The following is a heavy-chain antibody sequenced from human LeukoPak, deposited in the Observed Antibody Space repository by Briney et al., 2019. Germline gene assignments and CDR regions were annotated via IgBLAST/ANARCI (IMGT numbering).Heavy chain of an antibody. Sequence: ASVKVSCKASGYMFTSHGMNWVRQAPGQGLEWMGWINTNTGNPTYAQGFTGRFVFSLDTSVSTAYLQISSLKAEDTAIYYCARTTSWYLDLWGRGTLVTVSS. CDR2: INTNTGNP. CDR3: ARTTSWYLDL. V-gene: IGHV7-4-1*02. CDR1: GYMFTSHG. D-gene: IGHD1-14*01. J-gene: IGHJ2*01.